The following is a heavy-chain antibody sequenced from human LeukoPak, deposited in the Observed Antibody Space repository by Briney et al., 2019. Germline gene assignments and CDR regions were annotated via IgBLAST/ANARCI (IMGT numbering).Heavy chain of an antibody. Sequence: ASVKVSCKASGYTFTSYDINWVRQATGQGLEWMGWMNPNSGSTGYAQKFQGRVTITRNTSISTAYMELSSLRSEDTAVYYCARTWELLHDAFDIWGQGTMVTVSS. CDR1: GYTFTSYD. CDR3: ARTWELLHDAFDI. J-gene: IGHJ3*02. D-gene: IGHD1-26*01. V-gene: IGHV1-8*03. CDR2: MNPNSGST.